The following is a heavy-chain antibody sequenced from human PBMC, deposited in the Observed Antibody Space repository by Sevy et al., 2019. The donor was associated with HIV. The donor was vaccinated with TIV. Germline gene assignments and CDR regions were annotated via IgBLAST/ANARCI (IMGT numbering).Heavy chain of an antibody. J-gene: IGHJ4*02. CDR1: GFPFSSYA. CDR3: AKDSSGYSSGWYGQFDY. D-gene: IGHD6-19*01. Sequence: GGSLRLSCAASGFPFSSYARSWVRQAPGKGLEWVSAISGSGGSTYYADSVKGRFTISRDNSKNTLYLQMNSLRAEDTAVYYCAKDSSGYSSGWYGQFDYWGQGTLVTVSS. CDR2: ISGSGGST. V-gene: IGHV3-23*01.